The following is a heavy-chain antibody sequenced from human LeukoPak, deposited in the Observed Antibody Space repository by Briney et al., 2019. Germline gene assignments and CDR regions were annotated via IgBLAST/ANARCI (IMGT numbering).Heavy chain of an antibody. D-gene: IGHD3-16*01. J-gene: IGHJ4*02. CDR2: INPNSGDT. Sequence: ASVKVSCKASGYTFTGYYMHWVRQAPGHRLEWMGWINPNSGDTKYAQKFQGRVTMTRDTSISTAYMELSRLRSDDTAVYYCATQRGSYLWGTDFDYWGQGTLITVSS. V-gene: IGHV1-2*02. CDR3: ATQRGSYLWGTDFDY. CDR1: GYTFTGYY.